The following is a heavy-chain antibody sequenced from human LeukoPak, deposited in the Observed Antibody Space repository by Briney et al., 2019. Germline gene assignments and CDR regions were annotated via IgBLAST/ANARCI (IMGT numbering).Heavy chain of an antibody. CDR3: ASIQKIDY. V-gene: IGHV3-23*01. J-gene: IGHJ4*02. Sequence: GGSLRLSCAASGLTFSSYAMSWVRQAPGKGLEWVSAISGSGGTTYYADSVKGRFIISRDNSKNTLYVQMNSLRAEDTAVYYCASIQKIDYWGQGTLVTVSS. CDR1: GLTFSSYA. CDR2: ISGSGGTT.